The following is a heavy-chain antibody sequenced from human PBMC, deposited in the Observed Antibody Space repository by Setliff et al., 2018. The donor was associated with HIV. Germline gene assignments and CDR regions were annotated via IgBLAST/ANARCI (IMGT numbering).Heavy chain of an antibody. Sequence: ASVKVSCKASGGTFSSYSITWVRQAPGQGLEWMGGIIPKSGGTNYAQRFQVRVTMTRDTSISTAYMELSRLRSDDTAVYYCAREVYYDSSPGGHDAFDIWGQGTMVTVSS. V-gene: IGHV1-2*02. CDR3: AREVYYDSSPGGHDAFDI. D-gene: IGHD3-22*01. CDR1: GGTFSSYS. CDR2: IIPKSGGT. J-gene: IGHJ3*02.